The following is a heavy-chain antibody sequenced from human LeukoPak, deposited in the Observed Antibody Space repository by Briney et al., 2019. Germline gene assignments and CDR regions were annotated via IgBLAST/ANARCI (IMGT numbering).Heavy chain of an antibody. Sequence: PGGSLRLSCAASGFTFSSYGMHWVRQAPGKGLEWVAVISYDGSNKYYADSVKGRFTISRDNSKNTLYLQMNSLRAEDTAVYYCAKDPLWELLSGTGYYFDYWGQGTLVTVSS. D-gene: IGHD1-26*01. J-gene: IGHJ4*02. CDR2: ISYDGSNK. V-gene: IGHV3-30*18. CDR1: GFTFSSYG. CDR3: AKDPLWELLSGTGYYFDY.